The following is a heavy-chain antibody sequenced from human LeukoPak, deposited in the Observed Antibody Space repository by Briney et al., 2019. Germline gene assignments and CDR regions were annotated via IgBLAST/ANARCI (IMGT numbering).Heavy chain of an antibody. CDR1: GLTFSSYA. D-gene: IGHD6-13*01. Sequence: GGSLRLSCAASGLTFSSYAMNWVRQAPGKGLEWVSYISSSSSTIYYADSVKGRFTISRDNAKNSLYLQMNSLRDEDTAVYYCARVWGIAAAGGEIEYWGQGTLVTVSS. J-gene: IGHJ4*02. CDR3: ARVWGIAAAGGEIEY. CDR2: ISSSSSTI. V-gene: IGHV3-48*02.